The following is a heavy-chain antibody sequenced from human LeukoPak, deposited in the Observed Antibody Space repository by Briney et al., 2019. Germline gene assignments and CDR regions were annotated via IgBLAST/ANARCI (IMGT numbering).Heavy chain of an antibody. CDR3: AKGRSVYSSSWYPLFDP. V-gene: IGHV3-23*01. CDR2: ISGSGGST. Sequence: GGSLRLSCAASGFTFSSYAMSWVRQAPGKGLEWVSAISGSGGSTYYADSVKGRFTISRDNSKNTLYLQMNSLRAEDTAVYYCAKGRSVYSSSWYPLFDPWGQGTLVTVSS. CDR1: GFTFSSYA. J-gene: IGHJ5*02. D-gene: IGHD6-13*01.